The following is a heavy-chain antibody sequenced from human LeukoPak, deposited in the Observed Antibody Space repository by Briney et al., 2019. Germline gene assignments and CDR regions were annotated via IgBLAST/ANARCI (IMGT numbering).Heavy chain of an antibody. CDR1: GFTFSDSY. D-gene: IGHD3-22*01. CDR3: APGNSGYYFV. J-gene: IGHJ4*02. Sequence: GSLRLSCTASGFTFSDSYMTWVRQPPGKGLEWVASISYSGRTYYKPSLKSRVTISVDTSKNQFSLKLNSVTAADTAVYYCAPGNSGYYFVWGQGTLVTVSS. V-gene: IGHV4-59*12. CDR2: ISYSGRT.